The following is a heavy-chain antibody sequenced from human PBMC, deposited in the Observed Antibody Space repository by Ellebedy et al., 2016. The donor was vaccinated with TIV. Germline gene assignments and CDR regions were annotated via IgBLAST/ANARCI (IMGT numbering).Heavy chain of an antibody. CDR2: IYTSGST. Sequence: SETLSLXXTVSGGSLSSYYWSWIRQPAGKGLEWIGRIYTSGSTNYNPSLKSRVTMSVDTSKNQFSLKLSSVTAADTAVYYCARLTPDYGGSSDAFDIWGQGTMVTVSS. J-gene: IGHJ3*02. CDR1: GGSLSSYY. CDR3: ARLTPDYGGSSDAFDI. V-gene: IGHV4-4*07. D-gene: IGHD4-23*01.